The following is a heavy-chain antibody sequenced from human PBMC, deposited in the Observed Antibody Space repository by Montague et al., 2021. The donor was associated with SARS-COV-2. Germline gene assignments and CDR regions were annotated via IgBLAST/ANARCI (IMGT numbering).Heavy chain of an antibody. CDR1: GYSISSGYY. D-gene: IGHD1-26*01. CDR3: WGGVGAPYYYYGMDV. CDR2: FYHSGST. J-gene: IGHJ6*02. Sequence: SETLSLTCTVSGYSISSGYYWGWIRQPPGKGLEWIGSFYHSGSTYYNPSLKSRVTISVDTSKNQFSLKLSSVTAADTAVYYSWGGVGAPYYYYGMDVWGQGTTVTVSS. V-gene: IGHV4-38-2*02.